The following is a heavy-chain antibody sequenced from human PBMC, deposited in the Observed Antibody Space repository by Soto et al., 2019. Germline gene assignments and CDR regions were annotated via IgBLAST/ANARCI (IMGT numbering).Heavy chain of an antibody. D-gene: IGHD1-26*01. V-gene: IGHV3-66*01. CDR2: IYSAGNT. Sequence: GSLRLSCAASGFTVSSNYMSWVRQAPWKGLEWISIIYSAGNTYYADSVKGRFTISRDNSKNTLYLQMNSLGAEDTAVYYCARDFVVGGPTINYYYGMDVWGQGTTVTVSS. CDR1: GFTVSSNY. J-gene: IGHJ6*02. CDR3: ARDFVVGGPTINYYYGMDV.